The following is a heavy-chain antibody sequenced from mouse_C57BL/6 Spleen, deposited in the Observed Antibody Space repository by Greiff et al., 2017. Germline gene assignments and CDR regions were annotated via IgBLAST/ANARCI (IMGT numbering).Heavy chain of an antibody. CDR1: GYTFTSYW. D-gene: IGHD1-1*01. CDR2: IYPGSGST. J-gene: IGHJ4*01. Sequence: VQLQQPGAELVKPGASVKMSCKASGYTFTSYWITWVKQRPGQGLEWIGDIYPGSGSTNYNEKFKSKATLTVDTSSSTAYMQLSSLTSGDSAVYYCARRGVYYGSSGDAMDYWGQGTSVTVSS. CDR3: ARRGVYYGSSGDAMDY. V-gene: IGHV1-55*01.